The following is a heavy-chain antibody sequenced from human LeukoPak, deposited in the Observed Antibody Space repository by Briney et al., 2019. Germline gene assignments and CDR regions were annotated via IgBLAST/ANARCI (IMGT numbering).Heavy chain of an antibody. J-gene: IGHJ3*02. CDR2: IYTSGST. CDR3: ARDPNFSAFDI. CDR1: GGSISSYY. Sequence: SETLSLTCTVSGGSISSYYWSWIRQPAGKGLEWIGRIYTSGSTNYNPSLKSRVTISVDKSKNQFSLKLSSVTAADTAVYYCARDPNFSAFDIWGRGTMVTVSS. V-gene: IGHV4-4*07.